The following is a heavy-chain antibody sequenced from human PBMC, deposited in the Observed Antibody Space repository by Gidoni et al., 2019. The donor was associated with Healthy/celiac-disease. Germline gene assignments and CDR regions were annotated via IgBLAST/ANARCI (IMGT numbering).Heavy chain of an antibody. Sequence: QPVQSGAEVKKPGASVKVSCKVSGYPLTELSMHWVRQAPGKGLEWMGGFDPEDGETIYAQKFQGRVTMTEDTSTDTAYMELSSLRSEDTAVYYCATAGYDYVWGSYRSTEYFQHWGQGTLVTVSS. D-gene: IGHD3-16*02. CDR2: FDPEDGET. CDR1: GYPLTELS. V-gene: IGHV1-24*01. J-gene: IGHJ1*01. CDR3: ATAGYDYVWGSYRSTEYFQH.